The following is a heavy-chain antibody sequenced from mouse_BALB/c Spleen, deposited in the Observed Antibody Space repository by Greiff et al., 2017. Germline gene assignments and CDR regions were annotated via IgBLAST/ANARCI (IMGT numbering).Heavy chain of an antibody. D-gene: IGHD4-1*01. Sequence: QVQLQQPGAELVRPGASVKLSCKASGYSFTSYWMNWVKQRPGQGLEWIGIIHPSDSETRLNQKFKDKATLTVDKSSSTAYMQLSSPTSEDSAVYYCARSDWVDYWGQGTTLTVSS. V-gene: IGHV1-61*01. J-gene: IGHJ2*01. CDR1: GYSFTSYW. CDR2: IHPSDSET. CDR3: ARSDWVDY.